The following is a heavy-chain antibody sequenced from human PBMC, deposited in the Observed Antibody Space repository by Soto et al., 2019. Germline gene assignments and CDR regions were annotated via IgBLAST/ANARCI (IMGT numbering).Heavy chain of an antibody. CDR1: GFTFSNYG. CDR3: ARDRGHYSQGASFFDY. D-gene: IGHD3-10*01. CDR2: IWYDGSQK. Sequence: GGSLRLSCAGSGFTFSNYGFHWVRQAPGKGLEWVAVIWYDGSQKYYAGSVKGRFAISRDSSTVYLQMNSLRVEDMAVYYCARDRGHYSQGASFFDYCGQGALVTVSS. V-gene: IGHV3-33*01. J-gene: IGHJ4*02.